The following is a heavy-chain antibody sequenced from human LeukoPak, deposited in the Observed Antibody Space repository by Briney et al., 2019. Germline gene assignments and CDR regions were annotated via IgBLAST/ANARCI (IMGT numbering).Heavy chain of an antibody. Sequence: SETLSLTCAVYGGSFSDYYWSWIRQPPGKGLEWIGEINHSGSTNYNPSLKSRVTISVDTSKNQFSLKLSSVTAADTAVYYCARGLPYYYESSGHPSPFAFDPWGQGTLVTVSS. CDR2: INHSGST. J-gene: IGHJ5*02. V-gene: IGHV4-34*01. CDR3: ARGLPYYYESSGHPSPFAFDP. CDR1: GGSFSDYY. D-gene: IGHD3-22*01.